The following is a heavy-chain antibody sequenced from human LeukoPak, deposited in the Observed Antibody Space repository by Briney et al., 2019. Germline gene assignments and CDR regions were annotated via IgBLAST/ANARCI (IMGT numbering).Heavy chain of an antibody. J-gene: IGHJ4*02. Sequence: ETLSLTCTVSGGSISSSSYYWGWIRQPPGKGLEWVANIRHDGSARYYGDSVKGRFTISRDDAKNSLFLQMNSLRADDTALYYCARDNSGFDYWGQGTLVTVSS. V-gene: IGHV3-7*01. CDR2: IRHDGSAR. D-gene: IGHD6-19*01. CDR3: ARDNSGFDY. CDR1: GGSISSSSYY.